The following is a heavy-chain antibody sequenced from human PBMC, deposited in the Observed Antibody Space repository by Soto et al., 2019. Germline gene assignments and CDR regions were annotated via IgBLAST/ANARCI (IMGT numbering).Heavy chain of an antibody. CDR3: ARENYYGSGTYFRLDV. V-gene: IGHV4-59*01. CDR1: GDSISTYY. CDR2: LYDSGST. Sequence: QVQLQESGPGLVKPSETLSLTCTVSGDSISTYYWSWIRQPPGKGLEWIGYLYDSGSTNYNPSLKHRVTISLDTSKNKFSLKLTSVTAADTAVYSCARENYYGSGTYFRLDVWGQGTRVTASS. D-gene: IGHD3-10*01. J-gene: IGHJ6*02.